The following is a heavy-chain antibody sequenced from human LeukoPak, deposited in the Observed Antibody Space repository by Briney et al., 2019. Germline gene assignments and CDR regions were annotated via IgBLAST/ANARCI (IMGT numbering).Heavy chain of an antibody. CDR1: GYSFTTYW. V-gene: IGHV5-51*01. CDR3: ARRGSFCYDSSPNDYFDY. D-gene: IGHD3-22*01. J-gene: IGHJ4*02. Sequence: GESLQISCKGSGYSFTTYWIGWVRQVPGKGLEWMGIIYPRDSDTRYSPSFQGQVTISADKSTFTAYLQWSSLKASDTAMYYCARRGSFCYDSSPNDYFDYWGQGTLVTVSS. CDR2: IYPRDSDT.